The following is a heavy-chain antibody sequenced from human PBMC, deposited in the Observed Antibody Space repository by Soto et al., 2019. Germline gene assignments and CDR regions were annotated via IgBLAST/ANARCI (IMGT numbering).Heavy chain of an antibody. J-gene: IGHJ4*02. Sequence: EVQLVESGGGLVQSGGSLKLSCAASGFTFSGSSMHWVRQASGKGLEWVGRIRSKVNSHATAYAASVEGRFIISRDDSKNTTYLQMNSLKTEDTAVYYCTRRGTDRWDSGIGYWGQGTLVTVSS. CDR3: TRRGTDRWDSGIGY. D-gene: IGHD1-26*01. CDR1: GFTFSGSS. CDR2: IRSKVNSHAT. V-gene: IGHV3-73*02.